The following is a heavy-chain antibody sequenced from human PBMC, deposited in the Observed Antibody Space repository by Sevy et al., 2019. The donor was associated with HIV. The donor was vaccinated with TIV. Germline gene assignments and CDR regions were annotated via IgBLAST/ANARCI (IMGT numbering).Heavy chain of an antibody. V-gene: IGHV1-69*13. J-gene: IGHJ6*02. CDR2: IIPIFGTA. Sequence: ASVKVSCKASGGTFSSYAISWVRQAPGQGLEWMGGIIPIFGTANYVQKFQGRVTITADESTSTAYMELSSLRSEDTAVYYCASAEVVAAAPFYYGMDVWGQGTTVTVSS. CDR1: GGTFSSYA. D-gene: IGHD2-15*01. CDR3: ASAEVVAAAPFYYGMDV.